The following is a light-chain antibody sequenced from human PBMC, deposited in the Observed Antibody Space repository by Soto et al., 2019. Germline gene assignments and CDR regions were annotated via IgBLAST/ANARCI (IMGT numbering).Light chain of an antibody. CDR3: QQYGSSRT. J-gene: IGKJ1*01. V-gene: IGKV3-20*01. CDR2: GAS. CDR1: QSVSSSY. Sequence: ERVLTQSPGTLSLSPGERATLSCRASQSVSSSYVAWYQQKPGQAPRLLIYGASSRATGIPDRFSGSGSGTDFTLTISRLEPEDFAVYYCQQYGSSRTFGQGTKVEIK.